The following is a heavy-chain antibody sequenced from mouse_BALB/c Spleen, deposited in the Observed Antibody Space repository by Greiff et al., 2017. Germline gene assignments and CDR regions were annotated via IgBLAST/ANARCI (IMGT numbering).Heavy chain of an antibody. Sequence: EVKLVESGAELVKPGASVKLSCTASGFNIKDTYMHWVKQRPEQGLEWIGRIDPANGNTKYDPKFQGKATITADTSSNTAYLQLSSLTSEDTAVYYCAILRYYFDYWGQGTTRTGSS. J-gene: IGHJ2*01. CDR2: IDPANGNT. CDR3: AILRYYFDY. V-gene: IGHV14-3*02. D-gene: IGHD1-1*01. CDR1: GFNIKDTY.